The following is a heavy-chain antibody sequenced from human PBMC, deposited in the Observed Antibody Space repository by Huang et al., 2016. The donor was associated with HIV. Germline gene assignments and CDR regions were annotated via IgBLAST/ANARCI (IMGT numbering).Heavy chain of an antibody. CDR3: ARDRGAVAGTSPGY. J-gene: IGHJ4*02. Sequence: QVQLVHSGAEVQKPGASVKVSCKASGYTFTSYGISWVRQAPGQGLEWMGWISAYNGHTNYAQKLQGRVTVTTETSTSTAYRELRSLRSDDTAVYYCARDRGAVAGTSPGYWGQGTLVTVSS. CDR1: GYTFTSYG. V-gene: IGHV1-18*01. D-gene: IGHD6-19*01. CDR2: ISAYNGHT.